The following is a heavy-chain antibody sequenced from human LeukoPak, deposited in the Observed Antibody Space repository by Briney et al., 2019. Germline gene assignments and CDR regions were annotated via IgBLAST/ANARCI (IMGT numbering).Heavy chain of an antibody. Sequence: ASVKVSCKASGYTFTSYAMHWVRQAPGQRLEWMGWINAGNGNTKYSQKFQGRVTITRDTSASTAYMELSSLRFEDTAVYYCARDEVGGDSTFDYWGQGTLVTVSS. V-gene: IGHV1-3*01. D-gene: IGHD2-21*02. CDR1: GYTFTSYA. CDR3: ARDEVGGDSTFDY. J-gene: IGHJ4*02. CDR2: INAGNGNT.